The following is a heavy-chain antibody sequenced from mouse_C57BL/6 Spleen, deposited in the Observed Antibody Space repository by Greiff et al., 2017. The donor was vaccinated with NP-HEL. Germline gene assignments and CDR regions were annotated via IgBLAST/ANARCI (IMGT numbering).Heavy chain of an antibody. D-gene: IGHD3-2*02. Sequence: QVQLQQPGAELVMPGASVKLSCKASGYTFTSYWMHWVKQRPGQGLEWIGEIDPSDSYTNYNQKFKGKSTLTVDKSSSTAYMQLSSLTSEDSAVYYCARRRSGYFDYWGQGTTLTVSS. V-gene: IGHV1-69*01. CDR2: IDPSDSYT. CDR3: ARRRSGYFDY. CDR1: GYTFTSYW. J-gene: IGHJ2*01.